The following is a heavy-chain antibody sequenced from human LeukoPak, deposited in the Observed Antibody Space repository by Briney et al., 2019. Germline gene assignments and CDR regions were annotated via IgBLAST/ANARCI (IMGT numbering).Heavy chain of an antibody. V-gene: IGHV1-2*02. J-gene: IGHJ5*02. Sequence: GASVKVSCKASGYTFTGYYMHWVRQAPGQGLEWMGWINPNSGGTNYAQKFQGRVTMTRDTSISTAYMELSRLRSDDTAVYYCARTSYYDILTGTEDWFDPWGQGTLVTVSS. CDR2: INPNSGGT. D-gene: IGHD3-9*01. CDR3: ARTSYYDILTGTEDWFDP. CDR1: GYTFTGYY.